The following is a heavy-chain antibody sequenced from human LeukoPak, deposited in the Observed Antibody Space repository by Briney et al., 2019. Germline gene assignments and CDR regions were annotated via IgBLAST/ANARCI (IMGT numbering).Heavy chain of an antibody. CDR2: VYYNGNT. J-gene: IGHJ5*02. Sequence: SETLSLTCTVSGGSISSGSYYWGWNRQPPGTGLEWIANVYYNGNTAYNPSLRSRVTISIDTSKSQFSLRLNSVTAADTAVYYCARVGWGGAAAHPNWLDPWGQGTLVTVSS. CDR1: GGSISSGSYY. D-gene: IGHD6-6*01. CDR3: ARVGWGGAAAHPNWLDP. V-gene: IGHV4-39*07.